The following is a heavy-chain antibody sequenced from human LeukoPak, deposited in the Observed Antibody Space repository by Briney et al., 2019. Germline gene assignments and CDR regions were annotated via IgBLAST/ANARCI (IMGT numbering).Heavy chain of an antibody. V-gene: IGHV3-30*01. D-gene: IGHD6-13*01. CDR3: ARDWDSSSWYLVY. Sequence: GVSLRLSCAASGFTFSSYAMHWVRQAPGKGLEWVAVISYDGSNKYYADSVKGRFTISRDNSKNTLYLQMNSLRAEDTAVYYCARDWDSSSWYLVYWGQGTLVTVPS. CDR1: GFTFSSYA. CDR2: ISYDGSNK. J-gene: IGHJ4*02.